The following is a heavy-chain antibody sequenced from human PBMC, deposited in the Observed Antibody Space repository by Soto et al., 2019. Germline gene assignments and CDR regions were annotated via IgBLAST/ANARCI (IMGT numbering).Heavy chain of an antibody. D-gene: IGHD3-9*01. V-gene: IGHV3-64*01. CDR2: ISSNGGST. CDR1: GFTFSSYA. CDR3: ATNYDILTGHTFLDY. J-gene: IGHJ4*02. Sequence: GGSLRLSCAASGFTFSSYAMHWVRQAPGKGLEYVSAISSNGGSTYYANSVKGRFTISRDNSKNTLYLQMGSLRAEDMAVYYCATNYDILTGHTFLDYWGQGTLVTVSS.